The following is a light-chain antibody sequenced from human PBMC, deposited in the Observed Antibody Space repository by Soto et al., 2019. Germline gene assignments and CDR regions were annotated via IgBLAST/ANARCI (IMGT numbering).Light chain of an antibody. Sequence: LTQPASVSGSPGQSITISCTGTSSDVGGYNYVSWYQQHPGKAPKFMIYDVSNRPSGVSNRFSGSKSGNTASLTISGLQAEDEADYYCTSYTTSNTRQIVFGTGTKVTVL. CDR2: DVS. CDR1: SSDVGGYNY. V-gene: IGLV2-14*01. CDR3: TSYTTSNTRQIV. J-gene: IGLJ1*01.